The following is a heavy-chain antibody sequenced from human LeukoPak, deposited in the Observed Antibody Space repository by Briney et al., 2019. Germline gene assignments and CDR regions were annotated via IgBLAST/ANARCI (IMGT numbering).Heavy chain of an antibody. CDR3: ASMEMATLYYFDN. Sequence: SQTLSLTCTVSGGSISSGSDYWSWIRQPAGKGLEWIGRISTSGSTNYNPSLKSRVTISVDTSKNQLSLKLSSATAADTAVYYCASMEMATLYYFDNWGQGTLVTVSS. V-gene: IGHV4-61*02. CDR2: ISTSGST. J-gene: IGHJ4*02. D-gene: IGHD5-24*01. CDR1: GGSISSGSDY.